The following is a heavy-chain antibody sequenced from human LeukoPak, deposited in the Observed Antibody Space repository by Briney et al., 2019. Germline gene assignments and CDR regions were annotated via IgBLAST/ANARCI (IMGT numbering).Heavy chain of an antibody. J-gene: IGHJ3*02. V-gene: IGHV4-59*08. D-gene: IGHD4-23*01. CDR1: GGSISSYY. Sequence: SETLSLTCTVSGGSISSYYWSWIRQPPGKGLEWIGYIYYSGSTNYNPSLKSRVTISVDTSKNQFSLKLSSVTAADTAVYYCARPGPDYGGPMGAFDIWGQGTMVTVSS. CDR2: IYYSGST. CDR3: ARPGPDYGGPMGAFDI.